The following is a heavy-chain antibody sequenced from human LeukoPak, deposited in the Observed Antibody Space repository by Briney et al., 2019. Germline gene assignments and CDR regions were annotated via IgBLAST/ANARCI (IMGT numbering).Heavy chain of an antibody. CDR1: GFPFSCHA. CDR3: VREAGYCAPVCVKTNWFDP. Sequence: EGSLRVSCAASGFPFSCHAMSWVRQPPGKGLEWVAAISNGKTYSADSVRGRFAISRDDSTNTVYLHMNSLRDEDTALYHCVREAGYCAPVCVKTNWFDPWGQGTLVTVSS. CDR2: ISNGKT. D-gene: IGHD2-15*01. V-gene: IGHV3-23*01. J-gene: IGHJ5*02.